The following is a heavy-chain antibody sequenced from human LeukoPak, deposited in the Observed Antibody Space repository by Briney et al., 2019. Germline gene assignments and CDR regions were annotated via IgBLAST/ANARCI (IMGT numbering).Heavy chain of an antibody. CDR3: AKDYVWCTDS. Sequence: PGGSLRLSCAASGFTFSNYAMSWVRQAPGKGLEWVSGINGNGGSTYNADSVKGRFTISRDNSRTTLYLQMNSLRPVDTAVYYCAKDYVWCTDSWGQGTLVTVSS. CDR1: GFTFSNYA. D-gene: IGHD2-8*02. CDR2: INGNGGST. V-gene: IGHV3-23*01. J-gene: IGHJ4*02.